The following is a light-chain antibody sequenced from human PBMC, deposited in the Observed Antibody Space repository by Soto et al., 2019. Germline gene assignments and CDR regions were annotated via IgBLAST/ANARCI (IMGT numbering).Light chain of an antibody. CDR2: GVS. CDR1: QTGSNSY. CDR3: QQYGSSPWT. J-gene: IGKJ1*01. Sequence: IVLTQSPGTLSLSPGERATLSCRASQTGSNSYLAWYQQKSGQAPRLLIYGVSTRATGTPDRFSGSGSGTDFTLTINRLEPEDFAVYYCQQYGSSPWTFGQGTKVDIK. V-gene: IGKV3-20*01.